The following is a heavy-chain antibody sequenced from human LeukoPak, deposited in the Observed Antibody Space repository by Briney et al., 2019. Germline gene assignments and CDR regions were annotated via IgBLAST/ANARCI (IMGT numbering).Heavy chain of an antibody. V-gene: IGHV3-23*01. CDR3: ARDLRYDSSGYCFDY. Sequence: GGSLRLSCAASGFTFSSYAVSWVRQAPGKGLEWVSGISGSGSPTHYADSVKGRFAISRDNSKNTVYLQMNSLRAEDTAVYYCARDLRYDSSGYCFDYWGQGTLVTVSS. CDR1: GFTFSSYA. D-gene: IGHD3-22*01. CDR2: ISGSGSPT. J-gene: IGHJ4*02.